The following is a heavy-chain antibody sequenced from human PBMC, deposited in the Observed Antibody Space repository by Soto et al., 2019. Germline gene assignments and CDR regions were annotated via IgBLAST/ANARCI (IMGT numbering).Heavy chain of an antibody. D-gene: IGHD6-13*01. V-gene: IGHV1-24*01. J-gene: IGHJ6*02. CDR1: GYIFTELS. CDR2: FNPDDGEK. Sequence: QVQLVQSGAEVKKPGASVRVSCTVSGYIFTELSMHWVRQAPGKGLEWMGGFNPDDGEKIYAQKFQGRVTMTKDTSTDTAYMDLISLRSEDTAVYYCATVVRYTSLYYYYTMDVWGQGTTVTVSS. CDR3: ATVVRYTSLYYYYTMDV.